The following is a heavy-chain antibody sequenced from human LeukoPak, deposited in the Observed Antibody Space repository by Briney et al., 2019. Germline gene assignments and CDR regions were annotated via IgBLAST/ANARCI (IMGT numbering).Heavy chain of an antibody. CDR2: VSYNGRT. D-gene: IGHD5-12*01. CDR1: GSSITSFS. J-gene: IGHJ5*02. Sequence: SETLSLTCTVSGSSITSFSWTWARKSPGKGLEWIGYVSYNGRTDYYPSLTSRVTISVDTSKNQFSLKLSAVTAADTAVYYCARRLYYSGFSYWFDPWGQGTLVTVSS. V-gene: IGHV4-59*08. CDR3: ARRLYYSGFSYWFDP.